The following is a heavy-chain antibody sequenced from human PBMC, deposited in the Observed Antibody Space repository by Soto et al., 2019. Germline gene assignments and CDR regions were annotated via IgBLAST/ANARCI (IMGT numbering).Heavy chain of an antibody. Sequence: GGSLRLSCAASGFSLSNNGMHWVRQAPGKGLEWVAVISYDGNNKYYADSVKGRFTISRDNSKNTVYLEMNNLRAEDTAMYYCAKGDSGNYLTYYYYYGMDVWGQVTTVTVSS. CDR3: AKGDSGNYLTYYYYYGMDV. CDR1: GFSLSNNG. D-gene: IGHD1-26*01. J-gene: IGHJ6*02. V-gene: IGHV3-30*18. CDR2: ISYDGNNK.